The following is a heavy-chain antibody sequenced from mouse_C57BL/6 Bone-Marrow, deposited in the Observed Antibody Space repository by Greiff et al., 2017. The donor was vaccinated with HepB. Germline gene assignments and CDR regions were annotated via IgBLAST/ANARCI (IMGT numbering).Heavy chain of an antibody. CDR2: IRLKSDNYAT. J-gene: IGHJ3*01. D-gene: IGHD4-1*02. CDR3: TATGNGFAY. V-gene: IGHV6-3*01. Sequence: EVKVEESGGGLVQPGGSMKLSCVASGFTFSNYWMNWVRQSPEKGLEWVAQIRLKSDNYATHYAESVKGRFTISRDDSKSSVYLQMNNLRAEDTGIYYCTATGNGFAYWGQGTLVTVSA. CDR1: GFTFSNYW.